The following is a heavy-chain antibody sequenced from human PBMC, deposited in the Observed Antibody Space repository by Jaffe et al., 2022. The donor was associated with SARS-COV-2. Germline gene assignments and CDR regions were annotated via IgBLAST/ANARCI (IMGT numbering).Heavy chain of an antibody. J-gene: IGHJ1*01. CDR1: GFTFSSYA. Sequence: QVQLVESGGGVVQPGRSLRLSCAASGFTFSSYAMHWVRQAPGKGLEWVAVISYDGSNKYYADSVKGRFTISRDNSKNTLYLQMNSLRAEDTAVYYCARGGYYDSSGYVGRFQHWGQGTLVTVSS. D-gene: IGHD3-22*01. CDR3: ARGGYYDSSGYVGRFQH. V-gene: IGHV3-30*04. CDR2: ISYDGSNK.